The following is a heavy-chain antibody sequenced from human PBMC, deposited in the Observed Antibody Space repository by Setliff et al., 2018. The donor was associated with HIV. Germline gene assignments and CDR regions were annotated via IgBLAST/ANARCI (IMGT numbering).Heavy chain of an antibody. D-gene: IGHD1-1*01. V-gene: IGHV4-39*02. CDR2: IHYSRGS. CDR1: GVSISGPIGITYY. Sequence: SETLSLPCSVSGVSISGPIGITYYWDWLRQPPGKGLEWIGNIHYSRGSSYNASLKSRVTISLDTSKNHYSLKLSSVDAADTAVYYCARRYHDASGFYNSWGQGVLVTSPQ. J-gene: IGHJ4*02. CDR3: ARRYHDASGFYNS.